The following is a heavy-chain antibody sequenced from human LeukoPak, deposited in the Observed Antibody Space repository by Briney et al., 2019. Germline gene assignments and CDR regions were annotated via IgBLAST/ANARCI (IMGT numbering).Heavy chain of an antibody. D-gene: IGHD2-2*01. CDR2: ITGSGGRT. J-gene: IGHJ4*02. Sequence: GGSLRLSCAASGFTFSSYAMNWVRQAPGKGLEWVSAITGSGGRTYYADSVKGRFTISRDNSKNTLYLQMNSLRAEDTAVYYCAKTQGYCSSTSCYRPPTAFDYWGQGTLVTVSS. CDR3: AKTQGYCSSTSCYRPPTAFDY. CDR1: GFTFSSYA. V-gene: IGHV3-23*01.